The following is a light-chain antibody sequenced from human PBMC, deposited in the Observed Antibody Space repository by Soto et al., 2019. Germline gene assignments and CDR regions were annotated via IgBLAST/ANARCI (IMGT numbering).Light chain of an antibody. V-gene: IGKV3-20*01. CDR2: GAS. Sequence: EIVLTQSPGTLSLSPGAGAPPSCRASQSVGGTFLAWYQQKGGQAPRLLIYGASNRATGIPDRFSGSGSGTDFTLTISRLEPEDFAVYYCQQYGSLSWTFGQGTKVDIK. CDR1: QSVGGTF. CDR3: QQYGSLSWT. J-gene: IGKJ1*01.